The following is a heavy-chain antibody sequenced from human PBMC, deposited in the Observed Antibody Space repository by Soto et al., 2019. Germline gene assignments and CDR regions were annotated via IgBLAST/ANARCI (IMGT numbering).Heavy chain of an antibody. CDR1: GGTISGYY. Sequence: PSETLSLTCSVSGGTISGYYWSWIRQPAGKGLEWIGHIHSSGSTNYNPSLKSRVTMSVDTSKNQFSLRLMSLTAADTAVYYCARDQGVAAAGITWFDPWGQGSLVTVSS. D-gene: IGHD6-13*01. CDR2: IHSSGST. J-gene: IGHJ5*02. V-gene: IGHV4-4*07. CDR3: ARDQGVAAAGITWFDP.